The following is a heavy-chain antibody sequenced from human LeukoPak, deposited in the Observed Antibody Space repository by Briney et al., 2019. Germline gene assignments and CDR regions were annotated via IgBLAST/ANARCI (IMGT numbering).Heavy chain of an antibody. CDR1: GFSFSSRW. CDR3: ARDGSGSYSVY. CDR2: IKQDGSEK. V-gene: IGHV3-7*01. D-gene: IGHD3-10*01. Sequence: PGGSLRLSCAASGFSFSSRWMSWVRQAPGKGLEWVANIKQDGSEKYYVDSVKGRFTISRDNAKNSLYLQMNSLRAEDTAVYYCARDGSGSYSVYWGQGTLVTVSS. J-gene: IGHJ4*02.